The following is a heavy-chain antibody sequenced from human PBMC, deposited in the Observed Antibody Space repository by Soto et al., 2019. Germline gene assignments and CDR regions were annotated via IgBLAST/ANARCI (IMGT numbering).Heavy chain of an antibody. J-gene: IGHJ6*02. CDR1: GFTFSSYA. CDR2: ISGSGGST. CDR3: AKNVWGITIFGGMDV. V-gene: IGHV3-23*01. Sequence: EVQLLESGGGLVQPGGSLRLSCAASGFTFSSYAMSWVRQAPGEGLEWVSAISGSGGSTYYADSVKGRFTISRDNSNNTLYLQMNSLRAEDTAVYYCAKNVWGITIFGGMDVWGQGTTVTVSS. D-gene: IGHD3-9*01.